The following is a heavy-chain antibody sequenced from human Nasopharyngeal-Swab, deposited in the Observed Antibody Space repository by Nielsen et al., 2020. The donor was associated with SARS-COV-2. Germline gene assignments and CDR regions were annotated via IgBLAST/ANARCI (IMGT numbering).Heavy chain of an antibody. V-gene: IGHV1-24*01. CDR2: FDPEDGET. CDR1: GYTLTELS. D-gene: IGHD2-2*01. Sequence: ASVKVSCKVSGYTLTELSMHWVRQAPGKGLEWMGGFDPEDGETIYAQKFQGRVTMTEDTSTDTAYMELSSPRSEDTAVYYCATSPGYCSSTSCRGWFDPWGQGTLVTVSS. J-gene: IGHJ5*02. CDR3: ATSPGYCSSTSCRGWFDP.